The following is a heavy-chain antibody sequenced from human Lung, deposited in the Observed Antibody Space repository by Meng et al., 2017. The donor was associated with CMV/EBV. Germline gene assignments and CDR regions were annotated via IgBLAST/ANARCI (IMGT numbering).Heavy chain of an antibody. J-gene: IGHJ5*02. Sequence: SETLSLXCAVSGGSISSNNWWSWVRQSPGKGLEWIGEISHSERTNYNPSLQSRVTISVDKSKNQFSLNLSSMTAADTAVYYCARLVGVPAAIGWFDPWGQGTLVPVSS. CDR3: ARLVGVPAAIGWFDP. CDR1: GGSISSNNW. D-gene: IGHD2-2*01. CDR2: ISHSERT. V-gene: IGHV4-4*02.